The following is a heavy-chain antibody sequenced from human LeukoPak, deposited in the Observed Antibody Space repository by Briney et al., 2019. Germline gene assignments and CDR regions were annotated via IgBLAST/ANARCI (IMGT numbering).Heavy chain of an antibody. Sequence: TSSETLSLTCTVSGGSISSSSYYWGWIRQPPGKGLEWIGSIYYSGSTYYNPSLRSRLTISVDTSKNQFSLKLSSVTAADTAVYYCARHVAIFGVVNDAFDIWGQGTMVTVSS. CDR1: GGSISSSSYY. J-gene: IGHJ3*02. D-gene: IGHD3-3*01. CDR3: ARHVAIFGVVNDAFDI. V-gene: IGHV4-39*01. CDR2: IYYSGST.